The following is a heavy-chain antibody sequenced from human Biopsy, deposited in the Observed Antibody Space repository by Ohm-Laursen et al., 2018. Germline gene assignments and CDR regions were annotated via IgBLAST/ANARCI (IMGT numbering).Heavy chain of an antibody. CDR3: AKNSGYSHDY. D-gene: IGHD3-22*01. J-gene: IGHJ4*01. Sequence: PSETLSLTCPVSDGSISGYYWSWIRQAPGKGLEWIGFIYYTGKTKSNPSLKSRLTMSVDTSKNQFSLNLTTVTTADTAVYYCAKNSGYSHDYWGPGILVTVPS. CDR2: IYYTGKT. V-gene: IGHV4-59*03. CDR1: DGSISGYY.